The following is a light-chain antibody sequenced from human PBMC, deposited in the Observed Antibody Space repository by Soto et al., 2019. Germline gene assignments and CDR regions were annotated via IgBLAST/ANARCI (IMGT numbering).Light chain of an antibody. V-gene: IGKV1-39*01. Sequence: DLQMTQSPSSLSASVGDRVTITCRASQTISTYLNWYQQKPGKAPKLLIYAASSLESGVPSRFSGSGSGTDFTLTITSLQPEDFATYYCQQSHSPPFTFGPGTKVDIK. CDR2: AAS. J-gene: IGKJ3*01. CDR1: QTISTY. CDR3: QQSHSPPFT.